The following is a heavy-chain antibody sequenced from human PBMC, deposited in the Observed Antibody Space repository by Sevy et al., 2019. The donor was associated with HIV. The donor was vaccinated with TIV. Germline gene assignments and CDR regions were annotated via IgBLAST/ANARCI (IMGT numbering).Heavy chain of an antibody. CDR2: INSRSTII. J-gene: IGHJ6*02. Sequence: GGSLRLSCAASGFTFSDYGMNWVRQAPGKGLQWVSYINSRSTIIYYADSVKGRFTISRDNAKNSVFLQMNSLRAEDTAVYYCARDLSRTLSVVKEVAAALPDYYYGMDVWGQGTTVTVSS. D-gene: IGHD2-15*01. CDR3: ARDLSRTLSVVKEVAAALPDYYYGMDV. CDR1: GFTFSDYG. V-gene: IGHV3-48*01.